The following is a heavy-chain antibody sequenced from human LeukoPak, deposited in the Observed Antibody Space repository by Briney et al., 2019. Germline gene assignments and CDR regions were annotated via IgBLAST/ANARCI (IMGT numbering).Heavy chain of an antibody. CDR1: GFTFSSYW. CDR2: IKQDGSEK. D-gene: IGHD2-21*01. J-gene: IGHJ6*03. V-gene: IGHV3-7*01. Sequence: GGSLRLSCAASGFTFSSYWMSWVRQAPGKGLEWVANIKQDGSEKYYVDSVKGRFTISRDNAKNSLYLQMNSLRAEDTAVYYCARDTLGVVITNYYYYMDVWGKGTTVTVSS. CDR3: ARDTLGVVITNYYYYMDV.